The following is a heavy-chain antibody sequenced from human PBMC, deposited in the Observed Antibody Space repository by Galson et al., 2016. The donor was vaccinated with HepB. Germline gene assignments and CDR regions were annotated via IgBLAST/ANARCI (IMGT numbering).Heavy chain of an antibody. V-gene: IGHV5-51*03. J-gene: IGHJ5*02. CDR2: IYPGDSDT. CDR3: ARDVSDRYNWNSHNWFDP. Sequence: QSGAEVKKPGESLKISCKGSGYSFTSYWIGWVRQMPGKGLEWMGIIYPGDSDTRYSQSFQGQVTISADKSISTAYLQWSSLKASDTAMYYCARDVSDRYNWNSHNWFDPWGQVTLVTVSS. D-gene: IGHD1-7*01. CDR1: GYSFTSYW.